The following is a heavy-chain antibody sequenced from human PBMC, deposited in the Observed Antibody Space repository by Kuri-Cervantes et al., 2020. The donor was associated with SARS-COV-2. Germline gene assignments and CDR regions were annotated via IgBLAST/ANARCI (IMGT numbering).Heavy chain of an antibody. Sequence: GSLRLSCTVSGGSISSYYWSWIRQPPGKGLEWIAYISYSGSTNYNPSLKSRVTISVDTSKNHFSLKLSSVTAADTALYYCARYGEQSRGVFDYWGQGTLV. V-gene: IGHV4-59*01. J-gene: IGHJ4*02. CDR1: GGSISSYY. CDR3: ARYGEQSRGVFDY. CDR2: ISYSGST. D-gene: IGHD4-17*01.